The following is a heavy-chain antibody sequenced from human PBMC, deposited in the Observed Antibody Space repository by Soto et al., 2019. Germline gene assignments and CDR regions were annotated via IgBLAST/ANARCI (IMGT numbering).Heavy chain of an antibody. CDR2: IDSSGEK. CDR1: GLSITDSEMG. CDR3: ARRHLAVAVSPWFDP. J-gene: IGHJ5*02. D-gene: IGHD6-19*01. V-gene: IGHV2-26*01. Sequence: QVTLKESGPVLVKPTETLTLRCTVSGLSITDSEMGVSWIRQPPGQPLEWLAHIDSSGEKSYRTFLKGRLASSKDTSKRQIGLTMTNMYPADTATYYCARRHLAVAVSPWFDPWGQGIPVTVSS.